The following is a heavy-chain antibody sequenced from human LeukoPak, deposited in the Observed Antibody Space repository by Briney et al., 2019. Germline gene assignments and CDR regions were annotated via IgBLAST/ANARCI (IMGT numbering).Heavy chain of an antibody. V-gene: IGHV3-21*01. CDR1: GFTFSSYS. CDR2: ISSSSSYI. Sequence: PGGSLRLSCAASGFTFSSYSMNWVRQAPGKGLEWVSSISSSSSYIYYADSVKGRFTISRDNAKNSLYLQMNSLRTEDTAVYSCAKSSWCSGGSCYSGLRYWGQGTLVTVSS. D-gene: IGHD2-15*01. J-gene: IGHJ4*02. CDR3: AKSSWCSGGSCYSGLRY.